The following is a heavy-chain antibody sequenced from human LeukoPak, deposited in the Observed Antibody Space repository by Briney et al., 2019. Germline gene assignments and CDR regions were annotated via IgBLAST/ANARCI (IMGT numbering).Heavy chain of an antibody. CDR3: AKDDAWLQFGE. D-gene: IGHD3-10*01. Sequence: GGSLRLSCTASGFTFGSYWMSWVRQAPGKGLEWVANIKQDGSEKYYVDSVRGRFTISRDNSKNMLYLELISLTAEDTAVYYCAKDDAWLQFGEWSQGTLVTVSS. J-gene: IGHJ4*02. CDR1: GFTFGSYW. V-gene: IGHV3-7*03. CDR2: IKQDGSEK.